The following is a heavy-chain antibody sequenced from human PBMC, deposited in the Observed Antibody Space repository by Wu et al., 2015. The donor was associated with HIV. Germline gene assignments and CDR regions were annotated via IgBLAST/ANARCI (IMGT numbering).Heavy chain of an antibody. V-gene: IGHV1-2*02. CDR2: INPNSGGT. D-gene: IGHD4-17*01. J-gene: IGHJ6*02. CDR3: ARDWSTVTPRGGNYYYGMDV. Sequence: QVQLVQSGAEVKKPGASVKVSCKASGYTFTGYYMHWVRQAPGQGLEWMGWINPNSGGTNYAQKFQGRVTMTRDTSISTAYMELSRLRSDDTAVYYCARDWSTVTPRGGNYYYGMDVWGQGTTVTVSS. CDR1: GYTFTGYY.